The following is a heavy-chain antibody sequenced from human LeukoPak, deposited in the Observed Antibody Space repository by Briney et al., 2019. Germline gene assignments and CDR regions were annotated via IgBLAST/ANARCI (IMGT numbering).Heavy chain of an antibody. D-gene: IGHD3-22*01. CDR2: IYYSGST. CDR3: ARLPNYYDSSGLFDY. Sequence: SETLSLTCTVSGGSISSSSYYWGWIRQPPGKGLGWIGSIYYSGSTYYNPPLKSRVTISVDTSKNQFSLKLSSVTAADTAVYYCARLPNYYDSSGLFDYWGQGTLVTVSS. J-gene: IGHJ4*02. V-gene: IGHV4-39*01. CDR1: GGSISSSSYY.